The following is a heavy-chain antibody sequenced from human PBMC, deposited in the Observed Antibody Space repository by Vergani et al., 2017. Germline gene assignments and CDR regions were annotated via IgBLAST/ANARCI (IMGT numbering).Heavy chain of an antibody. V-gene: IGHV3-21*01. CDR1: GFTFSSYS. J-gene: IGHJ4*02. D-gene: IGHD2-21*02. CDR3: ARVSAYCGGDCSRDY. Sequence: EVQLVESGGGLVKPGGSLRLSCAASGFTFSSYSMNWVRQAPGKGLEWVSSISSSSSYIYYADSVKGRFTISRDNAKNSLYLQMNSLRAEDTAVYYCARVSAYCGGDCSRDYWGQGTLVIVS. CDR2: ISSSSSYI.